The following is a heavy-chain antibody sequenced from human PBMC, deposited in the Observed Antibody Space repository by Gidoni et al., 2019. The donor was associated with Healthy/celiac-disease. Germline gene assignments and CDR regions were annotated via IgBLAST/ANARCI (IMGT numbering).Heavy chain of an antibody. J-gene: IGHJ4*02. CDR1: GGSISSSSYY. V-gene: IGHV4-39*01. CDR3: ARYSSGWYSVDY. CDR2: IYYSGST. Sequence: QLQLQESGPGLAKPSETLSLTCTVSGGSISSSSYYWGWIRQPPGKGLEWIGSIYYSGSTYYNPSLKSRVTISVDTSKNQFSLKLSSVTAADTAVYYCARYSSGWYSVDYWGQGTLVTVSS. D-gene: IGHD6-19*01.